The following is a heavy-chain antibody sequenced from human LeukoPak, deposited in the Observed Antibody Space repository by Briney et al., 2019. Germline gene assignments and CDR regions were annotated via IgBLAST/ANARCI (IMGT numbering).Heavy chain of an antibody. Sequence: SETLSLTCTVSGGSIISYYWSWIRQPPGQGLEWIAFIHSSGSTGYSPSLKSRVTISVDTSKNHFSLKVTSLTPADTGVYYCARSLPGAIGAADLWGQGTLVTVSS. V-gene: IGHV4-59*01. CDR3: ARSLPGAIGAADL. D-gene: IGHD1-26*01. J-gene: IGHJ4*02. CDR2: IHSSGST. CDR1: GGSIISYY.